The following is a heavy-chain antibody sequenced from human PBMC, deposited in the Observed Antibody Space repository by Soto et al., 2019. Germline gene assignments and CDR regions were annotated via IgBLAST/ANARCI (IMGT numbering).Heavy chain of an antibody. CDR1: GYSFSNNW. V-gene: IGHV5-51*03. CDR2: MHPGDSDT. CDR3: ARHNRYSSTWFEGWFDP. Sequence: EVQLVQSGAEVKKAGESLKISCKGSGYSFSNNWVGWVRQMPGKGLEWMGIMHPGDSDTRYSPSFQGQVTISDDKSINSAYLQWSSLKPSDSAMYYCARHNRYSSTWFEGWFDPWGQGTLVTVSS. D-gene: IGHD6-13*01. J-gene: IGHJ5*02.